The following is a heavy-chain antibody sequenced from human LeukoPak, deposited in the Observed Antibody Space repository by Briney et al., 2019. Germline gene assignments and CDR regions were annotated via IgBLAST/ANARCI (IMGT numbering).Heavy chain of an antibody. J-gene: IGHJ3*01. Sequence: GGSLRLSCAASGFTFSRYGMHWVRQAPGKGPVWVSRINSDGTSTSYADSVKGRFTISRDNAKNTLYLQMNSLRAEDTAVYYCARDSWGFWGQGTMVTVSS. CDR1: GFTFSRYG. CDR3: ARDSWGF. D-gene: IGHD3-16*01. V-gene: IGHV3-74*01. CDR2: INSDGTST.